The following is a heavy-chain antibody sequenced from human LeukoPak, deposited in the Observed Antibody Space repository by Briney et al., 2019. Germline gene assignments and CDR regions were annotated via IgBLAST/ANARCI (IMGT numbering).Heavy chain of an antibody. D-gene: IGHD6-19*01. CDR2: IYYSGST. CDR1: GGSISSYY. J-gene: IGHJ4*02. V-gene: IGHV4-59*12. CDR3: AREGSPQWPYYFDY. Sequence: SETLSLTCTVSGGSISSYYWSWIRQPPGKGLEWIGYIYYSGSTNYNPSLKSRVTISVDTSKNQFSLKLSSVTAADTAVYYCAREGSPQWPYYFDYWGQGTLVTVSS.